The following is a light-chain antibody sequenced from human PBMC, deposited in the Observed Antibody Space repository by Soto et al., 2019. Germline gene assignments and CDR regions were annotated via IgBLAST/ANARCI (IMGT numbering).Light chain of an antibody. CDR1: SSNIGSNT. V-gene: IGLV1-44*01. CDR3: AAWEDSLNGYV. Sequence: QSVLTQPPSASGTPGQRVTISCSGSSSNIGSNTVNWYQQLPGTAPKLLIYSNYQRPSGVPDRFSGSKSGTSASLAISGLQSEDEADYYCAAWEDSLNGYVFGTGTKVAVL. J-gene: IGLJ1*01. CDR2: SNY.